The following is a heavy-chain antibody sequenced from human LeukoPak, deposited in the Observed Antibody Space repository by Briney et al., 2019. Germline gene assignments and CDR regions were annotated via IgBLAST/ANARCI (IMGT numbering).Heavy chain of an antibody. CDR2: INPNSGGT. CDR1: GYTFTVYY. V-gene: IGHV1-2*02. J-gene: IGHJ4*02. Sequence: AAVKVSCKASGYTFTVYYMLWVRQAPGQGLEWMGWINPNSGGTNYAQKFQGRVTMTRDTSISTAYMELSRLRSDDTAVYYCARVGTTVTTFDYWGQGTLVTVSS. D-gene: IGHD4-17*01. CDR3: ARVGTTVTTFDY.